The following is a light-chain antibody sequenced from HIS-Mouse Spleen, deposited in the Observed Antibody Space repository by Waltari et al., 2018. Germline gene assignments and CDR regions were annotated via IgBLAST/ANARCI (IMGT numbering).Light chain of an antibody. V-gene: IGKV3-20*01. Sequence: EIVLTHSPGTLSLSPGERATLSCRASQRVSSSYLAWYQQKPGQAPRLLIYGASSRATGIPDRFSGSGSGTDFTLTISRLEPEDFAVYYCQQYGSSPSFGGGTKVEIK. CDR1: QRVSSSY. CDR2: GAS. J-gene: IGKJ4*01. CDR3: QQYGSSPS.